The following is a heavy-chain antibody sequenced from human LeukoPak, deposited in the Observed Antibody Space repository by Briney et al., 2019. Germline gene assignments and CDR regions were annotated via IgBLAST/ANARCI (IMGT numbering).Heavy chain of an antibody. V-gene: IGHV4-34*01. Sequence: PSGTLSLTCAVYGGSFSGYYWSWIRQPPGKGPEWIGEINHSGSTNYNPSLKSRVTISVDTSKNQFSLKLSSVTAADTAVYYCARSTIFGVAHLGFDPWGQGTLVTVSS. D-gene: IGHD3-3*01. CDR2: INHSGST. CDR3: ARSTIFGVAHLGFDP. J-gene: IGHJ5*02. CDR1: GGSFSGYY.